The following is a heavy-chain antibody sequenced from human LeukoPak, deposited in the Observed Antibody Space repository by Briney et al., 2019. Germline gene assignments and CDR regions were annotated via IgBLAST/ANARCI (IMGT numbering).Heavy chain of an antibody. D-gene: IGHD3-3*01. V-gene: IGHV3-21*01. CDR3: ARDPIGVEDAFDI. Sequence: GGSLRLSCAASGYTFSSYSMNWVRQAPGKGLEWVSSISSSSSNIYYADSVKGRFTISRDNAKNSLYLQMNSLSAEDTAVYYCARDPIGVEDAFDIWGQGTLVTVSS. CDR1: GYTFSSYS. J-gene: IGHJ3*02. CDR2: ISSSSSNI.